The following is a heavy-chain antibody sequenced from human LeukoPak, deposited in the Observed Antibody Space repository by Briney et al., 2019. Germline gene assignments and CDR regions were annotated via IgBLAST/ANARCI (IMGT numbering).Heavy chain of an antibody. CDR1: GFTFSSYA. CDR3: ARGGPFQWELLVY. V-gene: IGHV3-64*01. J-gene: IGHJ4*02. D-gene: IGHD1-26*01. CDR2: ISSNGGST. Sequence: GGSLRLSCAASGFTFSSYAMHWVRQAPGKGLEYVSVISSNGGSTYYANSVKGGFTISRDNSKNTLYLQMGSLRAEDMAVYYCARGGPFQWELLVYWGQGTLLTVSS.